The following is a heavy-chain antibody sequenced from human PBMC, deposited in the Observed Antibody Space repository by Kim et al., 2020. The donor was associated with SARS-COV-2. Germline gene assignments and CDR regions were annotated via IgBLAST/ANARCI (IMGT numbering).Heavy chain of an antibody. J-gene: IGHJ4*02. CDR3: ARDIVVVPAAIFGPFDY. V-gene: IGHV3-23*01. Sequence: GGSLRLSCAASGFTFSSYSMSWVRQAPGKGLEWVSAISGSGGSTYYADSVKGRFTISRDNSKTTLYLQMNSLRAEDTAVYYCARDIVVVPAAIFGPFDYWGQGTLVTVSS. CDR2: ISGSGGST. D-gene: IGHD2-2*01. CDR1: GFTFSSYS.